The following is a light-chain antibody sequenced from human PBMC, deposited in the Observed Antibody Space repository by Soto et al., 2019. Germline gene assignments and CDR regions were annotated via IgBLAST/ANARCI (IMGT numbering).Light chain of an antibody. Sequence: ETVLTPSPATLSLSPGERATLSCRASQNIRNYLIWYQQKPGQAPRLLIYDASSRATGIPARFSGSGSGTDFTLTISSLEPEDSAVYYCQQRGNWPLTFGGGTKVE. CDR2: DAS. V-gene: IGKV3-11*01. CDR3: QQRGNWPLT. CDR1: QNIRNY. J-gene: IGKJ4*01.